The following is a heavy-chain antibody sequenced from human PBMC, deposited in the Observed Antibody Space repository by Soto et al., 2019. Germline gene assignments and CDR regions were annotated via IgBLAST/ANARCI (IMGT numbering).Heavy chain of an antibody. J-gene: IGHJ6*02. V-gene: IGHV3-30*18. CDR3: AKKGSYDSSGYPLGMDV. CDR1: GFTFSSYG. Sequence: GGSLRLSCAASGFTFSSYGMHWVRQAPGKGLEWVAVISYDGSNKYYADSVKGRFTISRDNSKNTLYLQMNSLRAEDTAVYYCAKKGSYDSSGYPLGMDVWGQGTTVTVS. CDR2: ISYDGSNK. D-gene: IGHD3-22*01.